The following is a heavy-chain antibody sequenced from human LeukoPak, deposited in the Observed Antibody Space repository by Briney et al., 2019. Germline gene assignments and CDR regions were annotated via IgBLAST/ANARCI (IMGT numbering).Heavy chain of an antibody. D-gene: IGHD2-15*01. CDR1: GFTFSSYW. CDR2: IKSDGSIT. CDR3: AKDIEASI. Sequence: PGGSLRLSCAASGFTFSSYWMHWVRQAPGKGLVWVSRIKSDGSITFYADSVKGRFSVSRDNSKNTMYLQMNSLRAEDTAVYYCAKDIEASIWGQGTLVAVSS. J-gene: IGHJ4*02. V-gene: IGHV3-74*01.